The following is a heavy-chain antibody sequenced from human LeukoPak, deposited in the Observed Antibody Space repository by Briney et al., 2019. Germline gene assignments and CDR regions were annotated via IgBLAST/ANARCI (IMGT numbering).Heavy chain of an antibody. D-gene: IGHD4-23*01. J-gene: IGHJ6*03. CDR3: ARGSYGGGYYYYMDV. CDR2: ISSSGSTI. V-gene: IGHV3-48*03. CDR1: GFTFSSYE. Sequence: GGSLRLSCAASGFTFSSYEMNWVRQAPGKGLEWVSYISSSGSTIYYADSVKGRFTISRDNSKNSLYLQMNSLRAEDTAVYYCARGSYGGGYYYYMDVWGKGTTVTISS.